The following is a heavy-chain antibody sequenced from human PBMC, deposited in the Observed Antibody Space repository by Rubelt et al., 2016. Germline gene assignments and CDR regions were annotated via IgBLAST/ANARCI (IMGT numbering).Heavy chain of an antibody. CDR1: GFTFSSYG. CDR2: IRDDRSNK. D-gene: IGHD1-1*01. J-gene: IGHJ6*02. V-gene: IGHV3-30*02. CDR3: AKVRTGTTALTYYYYGMDV. Sequence: QVQLVESGGGVVQPGGSLRLSCAASGFTFSSYGMHWVRQAPGKGLEWVAFIRDDRSNKYYADSVKGRFTISRDNSKNTLYLQMNSLRAEDTAVYYCAKVRTGTTALTYYYYGMDVWGQGTTVTVSS.